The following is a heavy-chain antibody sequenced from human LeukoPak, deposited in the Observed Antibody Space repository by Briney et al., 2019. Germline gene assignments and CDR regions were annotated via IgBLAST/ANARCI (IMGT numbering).Heavy chain of an antibody. CDR2: ISGSGGST. D-gene: IGHD1-26*01. CDR3: AKDLVRWDTWDYYYGMDV. CDR1: GFTFSSYA. Sequence: PGGSLRLSCAASGFTFSSYAMSWVRQAPGKGLEWVSAISGSGGSTYYADSVKGRFTISRDNSKNTLYLQMNSLRAEDTAVYYCAKDLVRWDTWDYYYGMDVWGQGTTVTVSS. V-gene: IGHV3-23*01. J-gene: IGHJ6*02.